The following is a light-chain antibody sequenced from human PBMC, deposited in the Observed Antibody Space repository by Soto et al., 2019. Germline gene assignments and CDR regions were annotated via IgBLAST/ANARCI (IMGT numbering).Light chain of an antibody. J-gene: IGKJ4*01. CDR2: AAS. Sequence: DIQMTQSPSSLSASVGDRVTITCRASQGISNYLAWYQQIPGKVPKLLISAASTVQSGVPSRFSGSRSGTDFTLTISRLQPEDVATYYCQKYTIVPAFGGGTKVEIK. CDR1: QGISNY. CDR3: QKYTIVPA. V-gene: IGKV1-27*01.